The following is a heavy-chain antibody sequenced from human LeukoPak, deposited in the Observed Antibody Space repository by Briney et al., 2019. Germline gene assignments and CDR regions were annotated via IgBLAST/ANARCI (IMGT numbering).Heavy chain of an antibody. CDR2: FYYSGST. Sequence: SETLSLTCTVSGGFISSYYWSWIRQPPGKGLEWIGYFYYSGSTNYNPSLKSRVTIPVDTSQDQFSLKLSSETAADTAVYYSPRMGHRLERLKIGRSSDNATGYYFDYWGQGTLVTVSS. D-gene: IGHD5-12*01. J-gene: IGHJ4*02. V-gene: IGHV4-59*08. CDR3: PRMGHRLERLKIGRSSDNATGYYFDY. CDR1: GGFISSYY.